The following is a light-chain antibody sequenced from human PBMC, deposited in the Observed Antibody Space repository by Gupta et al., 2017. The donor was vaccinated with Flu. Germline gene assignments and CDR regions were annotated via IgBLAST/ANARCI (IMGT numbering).Light chain of an antibody. J-gene: IGKJ4*02. CDR2: GAS. V-gene: IGKV3-20*01. CDR3: QQYCRSQRT. Sequence: TGTLSVMARPNVTSRYLAWYQHRPGQAPRLLIYGASSRAIGLPDRFSGSGSATDFTLTISRLKPAAFAVYYSQQYCRSQRTFGEGTKVEIK. CDR1: PNVTSRY.